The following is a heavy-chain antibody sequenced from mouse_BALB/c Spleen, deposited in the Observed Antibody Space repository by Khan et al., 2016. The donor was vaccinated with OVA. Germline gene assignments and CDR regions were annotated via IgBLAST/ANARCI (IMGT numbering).Heavy chain of an antibody. J-gene: IGHJ3*01. Sequence: QVQLQQPGAELVRPGVSVKISCKGSGYTFTDFTMHWVKQSHAKSLEWIGVISTYYGDVTYNQKFKGKATMTVDKSSSTAYMELARLTSEDSAIXYGTGGGGGNRFAYWGQGTLVTVSA. CDR2: ISTYYGDV. V-gene: IGHV1S137*01. CDR3: TGGGGGNRFAY. CDR1: GYTFTDFT.